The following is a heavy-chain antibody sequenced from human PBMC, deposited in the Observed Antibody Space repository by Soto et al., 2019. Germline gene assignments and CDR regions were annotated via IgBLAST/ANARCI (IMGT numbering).Heavy chain of an antibody. CDR1: GLTISNAW. D-gene: IGHD2-15*01. CDR3: TTGSVEGV. Sequence: GGSLRLSCAASGLTISNAWMNWVRQAPGKGLEWVGRIKTNTEGGTTDYAAAVKGRSTVSRDDSKNTLYLQMNSLKTEDTAVYYCTTGSVEGVWGQGTTVTVSS. CDR2: IKTNTEGGTT. J-gene: IGHJ6*02. V-gene: IGHV3-15*07.